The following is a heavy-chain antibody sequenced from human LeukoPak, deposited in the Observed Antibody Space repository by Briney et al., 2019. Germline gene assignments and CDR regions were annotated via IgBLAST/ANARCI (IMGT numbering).Heavy chain of an antibody. V-gene: IGHV1-2*04. Sequence: ASVKVSCKASGYTFTGYYMHWVRQAPGQGLEWMGWINPNSGGTNYAQKFQGWVTMTRDTSISTAYMELSRLRSDDTAVYYCAKDRAQVSFLDYWGQGTLVTVSS. CDR3: AKDRAQVSFLDY. CDR1: GYTFTGYY. D-gene: IGHD2-2*01. J-gene: IGHJ4*02. CDR2: INPNSGGT.